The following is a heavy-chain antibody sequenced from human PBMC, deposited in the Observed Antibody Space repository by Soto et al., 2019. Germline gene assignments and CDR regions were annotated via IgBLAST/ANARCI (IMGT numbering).Heavy chain of an antibody. Sequence: PSETLSLTCTVSGGSISDNDYYWSWIRQPPGKGLEWIGTISHTGTAYYNPSLESRVAVSVGTSENQFSLNLSSVTAADTAVYYCARLAYDANGFNVYGDDVFDLWGQGKMVTVSS. D-gene: IGHD3-22*01. CDR2: ISHTGTA. V-gene: IGHV4-39*01. CDR3: ARLAYDANGFNVYGDDVFDL. CDR1: GGSISDNDYY. J-gene: IGHJ3*01.